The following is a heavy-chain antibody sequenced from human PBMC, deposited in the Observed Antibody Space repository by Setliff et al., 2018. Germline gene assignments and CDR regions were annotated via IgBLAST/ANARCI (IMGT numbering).Heavy chain of an antibody. CDR3: AREGVDTRSSTDYRYYMDV. Sequence: VKVSCKASGGTFSSYGISWVRQAPGQGLEWMGGTIPSFGSTNYAQKFQGRVTIITDESTCTAYTELSSLRTEDSAVYYCAREGVDTRSSTDYRYYMDVWGKGTTVTVSS. D-gene: IGHD5-18*01. CDR1: GGTFSSYG. CDR2: TIPSFGST. J-gene: IGHJ6*03. V-gene: IGHV1-69*05.